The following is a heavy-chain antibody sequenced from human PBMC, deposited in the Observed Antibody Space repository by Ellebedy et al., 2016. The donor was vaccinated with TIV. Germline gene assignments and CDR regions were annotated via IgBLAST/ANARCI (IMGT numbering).Heavy chain of an antibody. CDR3: ARGALAILGVVTGYYGLDV. D-gene: IGHD3-3*01. Sequence: MPSETLSLTCAVYGGSFSGNYWSWIRQPPGKGLEWIGEINDRGSTNYNQSLKSRLTLSVDTSKNQFSLKLTSVRAADTAVYYCARGALAILGVVTGYYGLDVWGQGTTVTVSS. CDR1: GGSFSGNY. V-gene: IGHV4-34*01. CDR2: INDRGST. J-gene: IGHJ6*02.